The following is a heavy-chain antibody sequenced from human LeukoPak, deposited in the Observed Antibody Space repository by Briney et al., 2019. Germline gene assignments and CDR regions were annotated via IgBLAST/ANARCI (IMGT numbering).Heavy chain of an antibody. V-gene: IGHV3-23*01. J-gene: IGHJ4*02. D-gene: IGHD4-23*01. CDR1: GFTFSSYA. CDR2: ISGSGGST. Sequence: GGSLRLSCAASGFTFSSYAMSWVRQAPGKGLEWVSAISGSGGSTYYADSVKGRFTISRDNSKNTLYLQMNSLRAEDTAVYYCTREQDREAAATVVGDYWGQGTLVTVSS. CDR3: TREQDREAAATVVGDY.